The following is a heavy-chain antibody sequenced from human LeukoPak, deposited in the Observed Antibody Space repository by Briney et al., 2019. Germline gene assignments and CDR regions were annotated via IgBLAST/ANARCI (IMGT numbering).Heavy chain of an antibody. CDR2: IYYSGST. J-gene: IGHJ3*02. CDR3: ARGGGGYSNGFSIYHAFDI. D-gene: IGHD5-18*01. CDR1: GGSISSYY. Sequence: SETLSLTCTVSGGSISSYYWSWIRQPPGKGLEWIGYIYYSGSTNYNPSLKSRVTISVDTSKNQFSLKLSSVTAADTAVYYCARGGGGYSNGFSIYHAFDIWGQGTMVTVSS. V-gene: IGHV4-59*01.